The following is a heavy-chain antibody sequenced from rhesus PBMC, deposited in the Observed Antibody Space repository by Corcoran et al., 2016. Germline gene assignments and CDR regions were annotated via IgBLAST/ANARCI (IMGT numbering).Heavy chain of an antibody. Sequence: QVQLQESGPGLVKPSETLSLTCAVSGGSISSSNWWSWIRQPPGKGLEWIGYISGSIGSTYYNPSLKSRVTISTDTSKNQFSLKLSSVTAADTAVYYCARDRIAAAFDYWGQGVLVTVSS. V-gene: IGHV4-65*01. CDR2: ISGSIGST. D-gene: IGHD6-25*01. CDR3: ARDRIAAAFDY. CDR1: GGSISSSNW. J-gene: IGHJ4*01.